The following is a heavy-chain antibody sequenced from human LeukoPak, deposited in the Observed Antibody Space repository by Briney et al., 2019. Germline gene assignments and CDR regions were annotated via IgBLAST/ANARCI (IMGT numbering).Heavy chain of an antibody. J-gene: IGHJ4*02. D-gene: IGHD3-3*01. V-gene: IGHV3-48*01. CDR1: GFTFSSYS. CDR2: ISSSSSTI. Sequence: PGGSLRLSCAVSGFTFSSYSMNWVRQAPGRGLEWVSYISSSSSTIYYADSVKGRFTISRDNAKNSLYLQMNSLRAEDTAVYYCARGDDFWSGYYSPAFDYWGQGTLVTVSS. CDR3: ARGDDFWSGYYSPAFDY.